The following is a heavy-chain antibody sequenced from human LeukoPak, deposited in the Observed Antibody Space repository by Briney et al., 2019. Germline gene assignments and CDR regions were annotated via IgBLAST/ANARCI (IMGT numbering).Heavy chain of an antibody. CDR1: GFIVSNNH. J-gene: IGHJ4*02. CDR2: IYSGDTT. V-gene: IGHV3-66*01. Sequence: GGTLRLSCAASGFIVSNNHINWIRQAPGKGLEWVSIIYSGDTTYYSDSVKGRFILSSDNSKNMLYLQMNSLRVEDTAVYYCARERPGSRVLDYWGQGTVVTVSS. D-gene: IGHD3-10*01. CDR3: ARERPGSRVLDY.